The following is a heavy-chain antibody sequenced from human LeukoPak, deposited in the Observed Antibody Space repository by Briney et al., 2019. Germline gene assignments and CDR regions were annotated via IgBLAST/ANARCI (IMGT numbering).Heavy chain of an antibody. J-gene: IGHJ4*02. CDR3: ARDKLGSGYSSDFDC. CDR1: GFSVSSNY. Sequence: GGSLRLSCAASGFSVSSNYMNWVRQAPGMGLEWVSAIYTGGTTYYADSVKGRFTISRDNSRNTLYLQMNSLRAEDSAVYFCARDKLGSGYSSDFDCWGQGTLVTVSS. CDR2: IYTGGTT. D-gene: IGHD6-19*01. V-gene: IGHV3-66*02.